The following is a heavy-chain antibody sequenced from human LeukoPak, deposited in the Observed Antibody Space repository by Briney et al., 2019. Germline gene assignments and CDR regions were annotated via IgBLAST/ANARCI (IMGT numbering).Heavy chain of an antibody. Sequence: ASVKVSCKASGGTFSSYAISWVRQAPGQGLGWMGGIIPIFGTANYAQKFQGRVTITADKSTSTAYMELSSLRSEDTAVYYCAREVRGQFDYWGQGTLVTVSS. CDR3: AREVRGQFDY. V-gene: IGHV1-69*06. CDR2: IIPIFGTA. J-gene: IGHJ4*02. CDR1: GGTFSSYA. D-gene: IGHD2-2*01.